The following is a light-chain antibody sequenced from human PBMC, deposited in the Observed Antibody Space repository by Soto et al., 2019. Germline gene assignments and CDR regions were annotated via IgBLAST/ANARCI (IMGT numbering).Light chain of an antibody. Sequence: DIVMTQSPLSLPVTPGEPASISCRSSQSLLHSNGYNYLDWYLQKPGQSPQLLIYLGSNRASGVPDRFSGSGSGTDFTLKISRVEAEYVGVSYCMQDLQTPPLTFGGGTKVESK. J-gene: IGKJ4*01. V-gene: IGKV2-28*01. CDR1: QSLLHSNGYNY. CDR3: MQDLQTPPLT. CDR2: LGS.